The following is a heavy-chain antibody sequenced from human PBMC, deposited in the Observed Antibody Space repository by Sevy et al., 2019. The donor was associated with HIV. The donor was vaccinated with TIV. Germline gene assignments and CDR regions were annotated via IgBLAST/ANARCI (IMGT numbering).Heavy chain of an antibody. D-gene: IGHD5-18*01. V-gene: IGHV3-11*01. J-gene: IGHJ4*02. CDR2: ISRGGTII. CDR1: GFTFSDSY. Sequence: GSLRLSCAASGFTFSDSYMSWFRQAPGKGLEWVSYISRGGTIIYYAESVKGRFTISRDNAKNSLYLQMNSLRAEDTAVYYCARARYNYGSFYFDYWGQGTLVTVS. CDR3: ARARYNYGSFYFDY.